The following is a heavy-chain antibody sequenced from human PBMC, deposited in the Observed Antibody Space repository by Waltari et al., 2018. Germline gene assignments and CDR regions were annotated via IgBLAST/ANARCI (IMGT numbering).Heavy chain of an antibody. Sequence: QLQLQESGPGLVKPSETLSLTCTVSGGSIRSSSYYWGWIRQPPGKGLEWIGSIYYSGSTYYNPSLKSRVTISVDTSKNQFSLKLSSVTAADTAVYYCASARPNYYYYGMDVWGQGTTVTVSS. CDR2: IYYSGST. CDR1: GGSIRSSSYY. J-gene: IGHJ6*02. D-gene: IGHD6-6*01. CDR3: ASARPNYYYYGMDV. V-gene: IGHV4-39*01.